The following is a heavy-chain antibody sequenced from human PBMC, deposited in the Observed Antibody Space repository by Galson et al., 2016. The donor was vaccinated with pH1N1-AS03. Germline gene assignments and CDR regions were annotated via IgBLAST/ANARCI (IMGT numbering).Heavy chain of an antibody. CDR3: ARRNPNPNFAIWYQHDYGMDV. D-gene: IGHD2-2*01. V-gene: IGHV3-74*01. CDR2: ISNDGRNE. J-gene: IGHJ6*02. Sequence: SLRLSCAASGFTFSMSYIHWVRQAPGKGLEWVSRISNDGRNERYADFVKGRFAVSRDNAKNTVFLQMNSLRADDTAVYFCARRNPNPNFAIWYQHDYGMDVWGQGTTVTVSS. CDR1: GFTFSMSY.